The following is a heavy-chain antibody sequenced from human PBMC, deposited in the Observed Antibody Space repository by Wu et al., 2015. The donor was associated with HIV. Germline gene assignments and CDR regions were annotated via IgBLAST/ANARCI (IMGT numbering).Heavy chain of an antibody. CDR3: ARGSILDMSTASSYYYVMDV. CDR2: IIPVLGTS. CDR1: GGTFSTSG. V-gene: IGHV1-69*13. D-gene: IGHD5-24*01. J-gene: IGHJ6*02. Sequence: QVQLLQSGAEVRKPGSSVRVSCKASGGTFSTSGISWVRQAPGQGLEWMGRIIPVLGTSYTAQKFQGRITITADESTGTAYMEVNSLRFDDTAVFYCARGSILDMSTASSYYYVMDVWGQGTTVTVSS.